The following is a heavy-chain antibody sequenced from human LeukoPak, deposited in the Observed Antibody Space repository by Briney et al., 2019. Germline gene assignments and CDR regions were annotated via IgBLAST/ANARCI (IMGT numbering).Heavy chain of an antibody. V-gene: IGHV3-7*01. CDR1: GFTFSSYW. Sequence: GGSLRLSCAASGFTFSSYWMSWVRQAPGKGLEWVANIKQDGSEKYYVDSVKGRFTISRDNAKNPLYLQMNSLRAEDTAVYYCARDSLYCSGGSCTDYWGQGTLVTVSS. CDR3: ARDSLYCSGGSCTDY. D-gene: IGHD2-15*01. J-gene: IGHJ4*02. CDR2: IKQDGSEK.